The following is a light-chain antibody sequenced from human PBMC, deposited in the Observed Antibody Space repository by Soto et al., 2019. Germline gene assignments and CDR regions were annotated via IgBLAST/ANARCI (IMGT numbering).Light chain of an antibody. V-gene: IGKV3D-20*01. J-gene: IGKJ1*01. Sequence: DIVLTQSPATLSLSPGDRSTLSCGASQSVRRNLAWYQQKPGKAPRLLIYGVSSRATGLPERFSGSGSGTDFTLTISRLAPEDFELYYCHQYGISPRTFGQGTKVDIK. CDR1: QSVRRN. CDR2: GVS. CDR3: HQYGISPRT.